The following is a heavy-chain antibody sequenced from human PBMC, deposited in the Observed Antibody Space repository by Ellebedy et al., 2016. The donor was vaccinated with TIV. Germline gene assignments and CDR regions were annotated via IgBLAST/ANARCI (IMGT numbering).Heavy chain of an antibody. D-gene: IGHD1-26*01. J-gene: IGHJ1*01. CDR3: ARGIHSGSYYGQTFKH. CDR2: SSRSGFI. Sequence: GESLKISCTASGFTFSDYSMNWVCQAPGKGLEWVSYSSRSGFIYSADSVKGRFTISRDNAKNSLYLQMNSLRAEDTAVYYCARGIHSGSYYGQTFKHWGQGTLVTVSS. CDR1: GFTFSDYS. V-gene: IGHV3-21*05.